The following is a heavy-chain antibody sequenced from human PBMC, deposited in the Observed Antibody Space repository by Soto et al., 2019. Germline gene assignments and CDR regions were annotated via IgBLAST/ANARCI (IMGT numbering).Heavy chain of an antibody. J-gene: IGHJ4*02. Sequence: PGGSLRLSCAASGFTFSSYGMHWVRQAPGKGLEWVAVISYDGSNKYYADSVKGRFTISRDNSKNTLYLQMNSLRAEDTAVYYFAKDLGIQLWFPGYWGQGTLVTVSS. CDR1: GFTFSSYG. CDR3: AKDLGIQLWFPGY. CDR2: ISYDGSNK. V-gene: IGHV3-30*18. D-gene: IGHD5-18*01.